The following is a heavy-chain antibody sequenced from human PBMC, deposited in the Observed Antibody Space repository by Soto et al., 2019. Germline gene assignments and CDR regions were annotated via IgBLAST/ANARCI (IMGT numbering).Heavy chain of an antibody. V-gene: IGHV4-4*07. CDR1: GGSISSYY. Sequence: SETLSLACTVSGGSISSYYCGWIRQPSGKGLEWIGRIYTSGSTNYNPSLKSRVTMSVDTSKNQFSLKLSSVTAADTAVYYCARYLKFGEADYWGQGTPVPVSS. CDR2: IYTSGST. J-gene: IGHJ4*02. CDR3: ARYLKFGEADY. D-gene: IGHD3-10*01.